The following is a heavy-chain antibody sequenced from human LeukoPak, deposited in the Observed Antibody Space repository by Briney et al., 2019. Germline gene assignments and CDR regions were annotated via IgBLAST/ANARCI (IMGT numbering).Heavy chain of an antibody. CDR1: GFTFSSYA. V-gene: IGHV3-30-3*01. Sequence: PGGSLRLSCAASGFTFSSYAMHWFGQAPGKGLEWVAVISYDGSNKYYADSVKGRFTISRDNSKNTLYLQMNSLRAEDTAVYYCAREIPSGSYYGGAFDIWGQGTMVTVSS. D-gene: IGHD1-26*01. J-gene: IGHJ3*02. CDR3: AREIPSGSYYGGAFDI. CDR2: ISYDGSNK.